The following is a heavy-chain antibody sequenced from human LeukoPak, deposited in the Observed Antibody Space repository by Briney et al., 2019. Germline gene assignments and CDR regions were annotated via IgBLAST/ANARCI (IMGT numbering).Heavy chain of an antibody. CDR1: GGTFSSYA. CDR2: IIPILGIA. Sequence: SVKVSCKASGGTFSSYAISWVRQAPGQGLEWMGRIIPILGIANYAQKFQGRVAITADKSTSTAYMELSSLRSEDTAVYYCARDGLSSTAVYYYYYGMGVWGQGTTVTVSS. CDR3: ARDGLSSTAVYYYYYGMGV. J-gene: IGHJ6*02. V-gene: IGHV1-69*04. D-gene: IGHD6-13*01.